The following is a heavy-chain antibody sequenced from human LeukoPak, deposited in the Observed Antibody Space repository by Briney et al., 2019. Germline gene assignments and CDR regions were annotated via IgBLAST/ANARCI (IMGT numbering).Heavy chain of an antibody. CDR2: IYTSGST. D-gene: IGHD3/OR15-3a*01. Sequence: SQTLSLTCTVSGNSISSGDNYWSWIRQPAGKGLEWIGRIYTSGSTNYNPSLKSRVTISGDTSKNQFSLRLSSVTAADTAVYFCARQTGSGLFILPGGQGTLVTVSS. V-gene: IGHV4-61*02. CDR1: GNSISSGDNY. J-gene: IGHJ4*02. CDR3: ARQTGSGLFILP.